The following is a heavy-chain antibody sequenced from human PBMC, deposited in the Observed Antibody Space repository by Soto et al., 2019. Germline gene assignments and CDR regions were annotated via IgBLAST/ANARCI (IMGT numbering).Heavy chain of an antibody. CDR1: GGSISSSSYY. CDR3: ARHNGPLYVGYYYDMDV. V-gene: IGHV4-39*01. J-gene: IGHJ6*02. D-gene: IGHD3-16*01. CDR2: IYYSGYT. Sequence: QLQLQESGPGLVKPSETLSLTCTVSGGSISSSSYYWGWIRQPPGKGLEWIGSIYYSGYTYYNPSLKRRVTISVDTSKHQFSLKLSSVPAADTAVYYCARHNGPLYVGYYYDMDVWGQGTTVTVSS.